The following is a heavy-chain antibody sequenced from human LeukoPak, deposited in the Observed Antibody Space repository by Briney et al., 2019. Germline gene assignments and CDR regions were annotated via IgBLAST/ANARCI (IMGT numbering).Heavy chain of an antibody. V-gene: IGHV3-48*01. CDR1: GFTFSSYT. CDR2: ISSSRSTI. J-gene: IGHJ4*02. Sequence: GGSLRLSCAASGFTFSSYTMSWVRQAPGKGLEWVSYISSSRSTIYYADSVKGRFTISRDNSKNTLYLQMNSLRAEDTAVYYCARGLQYYYDSSTAKPTPNFDYWGQGTLVTVSS. CDR3: ARGLQYYYDSSTAKPTPNFDY. D-gene: IGHD3-22*01.